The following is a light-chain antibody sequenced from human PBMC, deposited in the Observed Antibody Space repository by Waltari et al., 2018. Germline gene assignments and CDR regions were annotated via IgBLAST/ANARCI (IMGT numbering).Light chain of an antibody. J-gene: IGKJ2*03. V-gene: IGKV3-11*01. CDR3: YQHSSGYS. CDR2: SAS. CDR1: QSLSSY. Sequence: VILTQSPATLSLSQGERATIPCRPRQSLSSYLAWYQQKPGQAPRLLIHSASSRATGIPDRFSGSGSGTEFTLTISSLEPEDVGVYHCYQHSSGYSFGQGTKVEIK.